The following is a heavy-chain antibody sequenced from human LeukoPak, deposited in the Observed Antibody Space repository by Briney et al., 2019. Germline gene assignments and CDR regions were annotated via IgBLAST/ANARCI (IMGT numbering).Heavy chain of an antibody. J-gene: IGHJ3*02. V-gene: IGHV4-59*01. D-gene: IGHD3-9*01. Sequence: SETLSLTCTVSGGSISNYYWSWIRQPPGKGLEWIGYIYYTGSINYESSLKSRVTISVDTSKNQFSLKLSSVTAADTAVYYCARDTRGDILTGAHAFDIWGQGTMVTVSS. CDR3: ARDTRGDILTGAHAFDI. CDR2: IYYTGSI. CDR1: GGSISNYY.